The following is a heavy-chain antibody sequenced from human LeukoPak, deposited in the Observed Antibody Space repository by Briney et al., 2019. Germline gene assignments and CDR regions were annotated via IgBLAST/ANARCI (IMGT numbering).Heavy chain of an antibody. CDR1: GGSISAYY. D-gene: IGHD2-2*01. J-gene: IGHJ6*03. CDR3: ERGIYCSGTTCYYYYYYMDV. CDR2: IYTSGST. Sequence: SETLSLTCTVSGGSISAYYWSWIRQPAGKGLEWIGRIYTSGSTNYNPSLKSRVTMSLDTSKNQFSLKLRSVTAADTALYYCERGIYCSGTTCYYYYYYMDVWGKGTTVTVSS. V-gene: IGHV4-4*07.